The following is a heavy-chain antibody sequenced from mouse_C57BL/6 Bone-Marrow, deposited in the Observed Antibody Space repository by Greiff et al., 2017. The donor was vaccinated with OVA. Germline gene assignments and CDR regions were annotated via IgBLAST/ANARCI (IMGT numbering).Heavy chain of an antibody. CDR3: ARNFSFAY. D-gene: IGHD6-2*01. CDR1: GFTFSSYG. CDR2: ISSGGSYT. Sequence: EVQLVESGGDLVKPGGSLKLSCAASGFTFSSYGMSWVRQTPDKRLEWVATISSGGSYTYYPDSVKGRFTISRDNAKNTLYLQMSSLKSEDTAMYYCARNFSFAYWGQGTLVTVSA. V-gene: IGHV5-6*01. J-gene: IGHJ3*01.